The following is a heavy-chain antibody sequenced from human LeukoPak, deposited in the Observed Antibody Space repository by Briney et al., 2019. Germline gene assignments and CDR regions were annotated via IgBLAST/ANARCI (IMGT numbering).Heavy chain of an antibody. CDR3: AKAQHGWGVLFDY. D-gene: IGHD3-16*01. J-gene: IGHJ4*02. V-gene: IGHV1-2*04. CDR1: GYTFTGYY. CDR2: INPNSGGT. Sequence: ASVKVSCKASGYTFTGYYMHWVRQAPGQGLEWMGWINPNSGGTNYAQKFQGWVTMTRDTSISTAYMKLSRLRSDDTAVYYCAKAQHGWGVLFDYWGQGTLVTVSS.